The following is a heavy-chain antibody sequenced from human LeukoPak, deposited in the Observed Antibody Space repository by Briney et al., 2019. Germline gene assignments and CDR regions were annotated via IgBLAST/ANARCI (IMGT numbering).Heavy chain of an antibody. J-gene: IGHJ6*03. Sequence: ASMKVSCKASGYTFTDYYMHWVRQAPGQGLEWMGWINPNSGGTNYAQNFQGRVTLTRDTSISTAYMELNWLRSDDTAVYYCARDLRGKEANYYYYYMDVWGKGTTVTVSS. D-gene: IGHD3-10*01. CDR3: ARDLRGKEANYYYYYMDV. V-gene: IGHV1-2*02. CDR1: GYTFTDYY. CDR2: INPNSGGT.